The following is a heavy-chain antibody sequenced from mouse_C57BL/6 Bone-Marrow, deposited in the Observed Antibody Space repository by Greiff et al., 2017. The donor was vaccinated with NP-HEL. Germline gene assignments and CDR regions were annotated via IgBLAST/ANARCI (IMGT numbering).Heavy chain of an antibody. J-gene: IGHJ4*01. Sequence: VQLQQSGAELARPGASVKLSCKASGYTFTSYGISWVKQRTGQGLEWIGEIYPRSGNTYYNEKFKGKATLTADKSSSTAYMELRSLTSEDSAVYFCARSYYYGSSYSYYYAMDYWGQGTSVTVSS. V-gene: IGHV1-81*01. CDR3: ARSYYYGSSYSYYYAMDY. CDR1: GYTFTSYG. CDR2: IYPRSGNT. D-gene: IGHD1-1*01.